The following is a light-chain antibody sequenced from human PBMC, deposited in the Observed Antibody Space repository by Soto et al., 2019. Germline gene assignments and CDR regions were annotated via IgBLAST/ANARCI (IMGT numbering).Light chain of an antibody. Sequence: QSVLPQPPSASGSPGQSVALSCTGTKNDIGVYDFVSWYQHHPGKAPRLIIYEVVQRPSGVTDRFSGSKSGNTASLTVSGLQAADEADYFCKSYAGSNTYVFGSGTKVTVL. CDR1: KNDIGVYDF. CDR3: KSYAGSNTYV. CDR2: EVV. V-gene: IGLV2-8*01. J-gene: IGLJ1*01.